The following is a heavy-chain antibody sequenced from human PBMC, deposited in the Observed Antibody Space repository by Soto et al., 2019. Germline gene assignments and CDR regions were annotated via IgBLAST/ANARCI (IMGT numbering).Heavy chain of an antibody. V-gene: IGHV3-23*01. CDR3: AKDQGYCSSTSCPRGHYYYYGMDV. Sequence: PGGSLRLSCAASGFTFSSYAMSWVRQAPGKGLEWVSAISGSGGSTYYADSVKGRFTISRDNSKNTLYLQMNSLRAEDTAVYYCAKDQGYCSSTSCPRGHYYYYGMDVWGQGTTVTVSS. CDR2: ISGSGGST. CDR1: GFTFSSYA. J-gene: IGHJ6*02. D-gene: IGHD2-2*01.